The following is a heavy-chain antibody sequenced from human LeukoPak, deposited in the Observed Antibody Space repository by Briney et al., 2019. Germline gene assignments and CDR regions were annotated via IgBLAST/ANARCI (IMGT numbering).Heavy chain of an antibody. CDR2: MNPNSGNT. D-gene: IGHD6-13*01. Sequence: ASVKVSCKASGYTFTSCDINWVRQATGQGLEWMGWMNPNSGNTGYAQKFQGRVTMTRNTSISTAYMELSSLRSEDTAVYYCARAGSAAAGTFWFDPWGQGTLVTVSS. CDR3: ARAGSAAAGTFWFDP. J-gene: IGHJ5*02. V-gene: IGHV1-8*01. CDR1: GYTFTSCD.